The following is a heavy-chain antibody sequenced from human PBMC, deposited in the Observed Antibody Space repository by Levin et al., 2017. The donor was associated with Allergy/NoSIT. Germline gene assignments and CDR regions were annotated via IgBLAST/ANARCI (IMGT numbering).Heavy chain of an antibody. D-gene: IGHD6-13*01. V-gene: IGHV3-23*01. CDR1: GFTFSSYA. Sequence: GESLKISCAASGFTFSSYAMTWVRQAPGKGLEWVSGISGSGGETYYAESVKGRFTISRDNSKNTLYLQMSSLRAEDTAVYYCARKWTLSGSWYACDYWGQGTLVTVSS. CDR3: ARKWTLSGSWYACDY. J-gene: IGHJ4*02. CDR2: ISGSGGET.